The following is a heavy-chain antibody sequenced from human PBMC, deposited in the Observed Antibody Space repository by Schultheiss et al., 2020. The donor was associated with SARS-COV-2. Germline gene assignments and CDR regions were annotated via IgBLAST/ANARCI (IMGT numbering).Heavy chain of an antibody. CDR3: ARDGIAAAGTISYFDY. Sequence: GGSLRLSCAASGFTFSSYEMNWVRQAPGKGLEWVSYISSSGSTIYYADSVKGRFTISRDNAKNSLYLQMNSLRAEDTAVYYCARDGIAAAGTISYFDYWGQGTLVTVSS. V-gene: IGHV3-48*03. CDR2: ISSSGSTI. J-gene: IGHJ4*02. D-gene: IGHD6-13*01. CDR1: GFTFSSYE.